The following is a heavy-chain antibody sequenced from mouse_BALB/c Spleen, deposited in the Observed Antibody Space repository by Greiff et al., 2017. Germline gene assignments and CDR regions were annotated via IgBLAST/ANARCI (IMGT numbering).Heavy chain of an antibody. V-gene: IGHV8-12*01. CDR1: GFSLSTSGMG. J-gene: IGHJ2*01. D-gene: IGHD2-3*01. Sequence: QVTLKVSGPGILQPSQTLSLTCSFSGFSLSTSGMGVSWIRQPSGKGLEWLAHIYWDDDKRYNPSLKSRLTISKDTSRNQVFLKITSVDTADTATYYCARVDGYYFDYWGQGTTLTVSS. CDR3: ARVDGYYFDY. CDR2: IYWDDDK.